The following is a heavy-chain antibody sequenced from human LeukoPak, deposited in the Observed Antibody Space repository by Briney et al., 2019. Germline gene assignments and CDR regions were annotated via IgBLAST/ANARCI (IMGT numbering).Heavy chain of an antibody. CDR3: AREHQVWASYYNY. V-gene: IGHV4-61*02. D-gene: IGHD3-16*01. Sequence: SQTLSLTCTVSGGSISSGSYYWSWIRQPAGKGLEWIGRIYTSGSTNYNPSLKSRVTMSVDTSKNQFSLKLSSVTAADTAVYYCAREHQVWASYYNYWGQGTLVTVSS. J-gene: IGHJ4*02. CDR2: IYTSGST. CDR1: GGSISSGSYY.